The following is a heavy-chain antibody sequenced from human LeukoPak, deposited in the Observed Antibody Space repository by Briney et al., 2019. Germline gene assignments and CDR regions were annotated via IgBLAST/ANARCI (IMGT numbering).Heavy chain of an antibody. V-gene: IGHV3-74*01. J-gene: IGHJ4*02. D-gene: IGHD3-22*01. CDR2: INSDGSST. CDR1: GFTFSTYW. Sequence: PGGSLRLSCAASGFTFSTYWMHWVRQAPGKGLVWVSRINSDGSSTRYADSVKGRFTISRDNAKNTLYLQMNSLRAEDTAVYYCAREYYFDSSYYYPVDYWGQGTLVTVSS. CDR3: AREYYFDSSYYYPVDY.